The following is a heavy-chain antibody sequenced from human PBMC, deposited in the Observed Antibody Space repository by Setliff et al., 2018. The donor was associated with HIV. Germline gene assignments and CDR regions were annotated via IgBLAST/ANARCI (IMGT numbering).Heavy chain of an antibody. J-gene: IGHJ4*02. Sequence: GGSLRLSCAASGFTFSSYTMHWVRQAPGKGLEWVAVITHDGSSKYYADSVKGRFTISKDISKNTLYLQMNSLRAEDTAVYYCAKDRGSDPYDPIDYWGQGTLVTVSS. D-gene: IGHD3-22*01. CDR2: ITHDGSSK. CDR1: GFTFSSYT. CDR3: AKDRGSDPYDPIDY. V-gene: IGHV3-30*07.